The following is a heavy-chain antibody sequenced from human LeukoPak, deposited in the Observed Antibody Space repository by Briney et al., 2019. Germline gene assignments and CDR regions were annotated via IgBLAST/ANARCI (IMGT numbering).Heavy chain of an antibody. CDR1: GGSISSYY. CDR3: ARETRDFWSGYYKSFDY. CDR2: IYTSGST. Sequence: PSETLSLTCTASGGSISSYYWSWIRQPAGKGLEWIGRIYTSGSTNYNPSLKSRVTMSVDTSKNQFSLKLSSVTAADTAVYYCARETRDFWSGYYKSFDYWGQGTLVTVSS. D-gene: IGHD3-3*01. J-gene: IGHJ4*02. V-gene: IGHV4-4*07.